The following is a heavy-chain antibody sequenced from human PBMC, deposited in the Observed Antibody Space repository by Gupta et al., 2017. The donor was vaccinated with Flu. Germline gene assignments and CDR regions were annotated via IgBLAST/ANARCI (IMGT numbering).Heavy chain of an antibody. D-gene: IGHD5/OR15-5a*01. V-gene: IGHV3-33*01. CDR1: GFTFSSYG. CDR2: IWYDGSNK. J-gene: IGHJ6*02. Sequence: QVQLVESGGGVVQPGRSLRLSCAASGFTFSSYGMHWVRQAPGKGLEWVAVIWYDGSNKYYADSVKGRFTISRDNSKNTLYLQMNSLRAEDTAVYYCARNPRDPVSRGAYGMDVWGQRTTVTVSS. CDR3: ARNPRDPVSRGAYGMDV.